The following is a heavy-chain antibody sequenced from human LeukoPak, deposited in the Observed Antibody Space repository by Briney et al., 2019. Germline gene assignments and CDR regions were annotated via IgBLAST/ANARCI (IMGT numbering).Heavy chain of an antibody. CDR2: ISSSTSYI. Sequence: GGSLRLSCAASGCTFSSYSMNWVRQAPGKGLGWVSSISSSTSYIYYADSVKGRFTISRDNAKNSLYLQMNSLRAEDTAVYYCARGVVATSEAYFDYWGEGTLVTVSP. J-gene: IGHJ4*02. CDR1: GCTFSSYS. D-gene: IGHD5-12*01. V-gene: IGHV3-21*01. CDR3: ARGVVATSEAYFDY.